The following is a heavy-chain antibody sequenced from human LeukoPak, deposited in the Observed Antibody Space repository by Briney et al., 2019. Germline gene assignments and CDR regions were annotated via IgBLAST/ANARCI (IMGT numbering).Heavy chain of an antibody. CDR2: IGDSSGAE. V-gene: IGHV3-23*01. CDR1: GFTFSNYD. D-gene: IGHD4-23*01. J-gene: IGHJ4*02. Sequence: GRSLRLSCAASGFTFSNYDMHCVRQAPGKGLEWVSTIGDSSGAESYADSVRGRFSISRDNSRNMVYLQMHSLRPEDTAVYYCSRVKYGGNSGYHFDYWGQGTLVTVSS. CDR3: SRVKYGGNSGYHFDY.